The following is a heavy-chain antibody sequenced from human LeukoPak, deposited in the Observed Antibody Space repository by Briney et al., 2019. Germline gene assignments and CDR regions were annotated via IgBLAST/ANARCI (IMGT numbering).Heavy chain of an antibody. V-gene: IGHV3-23*01. CDR2: ISGSGGST. CDR1: GFTFSSYA. CDR3: AKDRYYDSSGYYPPYYFDY. J-gene: IGHJ4*02. D-gene: IGHD3-22*01. Sequence: PGGSLRLSRAASGFTFSSYAMSWVRQAPGKGLEWVSAISGSGGSTYYADSVKGRFTISRDNSKNTLYLQMNSLRAEDTAVYYCAKDRYYDSSGYYPPYYFDYWGQGTLVTVSS.